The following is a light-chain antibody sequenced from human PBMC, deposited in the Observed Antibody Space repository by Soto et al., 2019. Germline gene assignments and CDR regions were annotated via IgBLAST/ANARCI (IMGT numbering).Light chain of an antibody. CDR2: VVS. V-gene: IGLV2-14*01. Sequence: QSALTQPASVSGSPGQSITITCTGTSSDVDAYDYVSWYQQHPDKAPKLIIFVVSNRRSGDSNRFSGSKSGNTASLTISGLQAEDEDDYYCSLYTCSDTPDVFSTGTKLTV. CDR3: SLYTCSDTPDV. J-gene: IGLJ1*01. CDR1: SSDVDAYDY.